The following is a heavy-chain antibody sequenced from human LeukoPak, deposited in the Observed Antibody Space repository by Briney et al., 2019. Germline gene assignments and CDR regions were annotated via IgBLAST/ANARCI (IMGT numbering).Heavy chain of an antibody. CDR3: ARDRDGSGRVELDY. J-gene: IGHJ4*02. D-gene: IGHD5-24*01. Sequence: GGSLRLSCAASGFTFSNYWMNWVRQAPGKGLEWVASIKQDGSDKYYVDSVRGRFTISRDNVENSLYLQMNSLRAEDTAVYYCARDRDGSGRVELDYWGQGTLVTVSS. CDR2: IKQDGSDK. V-gene: IGHV3-7*01. CDR1: GFTFSNYW.